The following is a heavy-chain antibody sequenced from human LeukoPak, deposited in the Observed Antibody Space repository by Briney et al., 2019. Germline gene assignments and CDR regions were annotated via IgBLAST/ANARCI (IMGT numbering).Heavy chain of an antibody. V-gene: IGHV3-7*01. CDR3: VREGGSGWYSGWFDP. D-gene: IGHD6-19*01. J-gene: IGHJ5*02. CDR2: IKQDGSEK. Sequence: GGSLRLSCAASGFTFSSYWMSWVRQAPGKGLEWVANIKQDGSEKYYVDSVKGRFTISRDNAENSLYLQMNSLRDEDTAIYYCVREGGSGWYSGWFDPWGQGTLVIVSS. CDR1: GFTFSSYW.